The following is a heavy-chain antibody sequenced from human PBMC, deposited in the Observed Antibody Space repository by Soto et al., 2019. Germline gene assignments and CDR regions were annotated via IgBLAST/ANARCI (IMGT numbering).Heavy chain of an antibody. CDR2: IYYTGTT. CDR1: GGSISSYY. Sequence: QVQLHESGPGLVKPSETMSLTCTVSGGSISSYYWGWMRQPPGKGLEWIGDIYYTGTTNYHPSLKSRVTIAITSKNQFSLNLTSVTAADTAVYYCAKSLFDGGGGLSADWGRGTLATVSP. J-gene: IGHJ4*02. V-gene: IGHV4-59*01. CDR3: AKSLFDGGGGLSAD. D-gene: IGHD2-21*01.